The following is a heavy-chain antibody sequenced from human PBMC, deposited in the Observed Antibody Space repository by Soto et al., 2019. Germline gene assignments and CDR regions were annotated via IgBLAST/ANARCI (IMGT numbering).Heavy chain of an antibody. Sequence: SETMSLTCAVSGGYISSSNWWSWVRKTPGKGLEWIGEIYHSGSTNYNPSLKSRVTISVDKSKNQFSLKLSSVTAADTAVYYCARDYYDSSGYYYVGYFDYWGQGTLVTVSS. J-gene: IGHJ4*02. CDR2: IYHSGST. D-gene: IGHD3-22*01. CDR1: GGYISSSNW. V-gene: IGHV4-4*02. CDR3: ARDYYDSSGYYYVGYFDY.